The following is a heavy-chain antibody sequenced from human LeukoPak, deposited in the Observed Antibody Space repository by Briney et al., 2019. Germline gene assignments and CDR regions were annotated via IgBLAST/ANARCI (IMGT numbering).Heavy chain of an antibody. D-gene: IGHD3-22*01. J-gene: IGHJ6*02. CDR3: ASSEADYYDSSGHYGRFVDYYYGMDV. V-gene: IGHV1-46*01. CDR2: INPSGGGT. CDR1: GYTFTSYY. Sequence: RASVKVSCKASGYTFTSYYMHWVRQAPGQGLEWMGIINPSGGGTSYAQKFQGRVTMTRDTSTSTVYMELSSLRSEDTAVYYCASSEADYYDSSGHYGRFVDYYYGMDVWGQGTTVTVSS.